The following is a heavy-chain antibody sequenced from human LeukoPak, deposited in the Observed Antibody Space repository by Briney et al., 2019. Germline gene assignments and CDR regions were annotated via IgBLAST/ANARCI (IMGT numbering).Heavy chain of an antibody. J-gene: IGHJ4*02. V-gene: IGHV3-7*01. Sequence: GGSLRLSCVASGFTFSSYWMSWVRQAPGKGLEWVATIRQDGSQKYYVDSVKGRFTISRDNAKDSLYLQMSSLRAGDTAVYYCARDPIYYYGAGSNIVDYWGQGTLVTVSS. D-gene: IGHD3-10*01. CDR3: ARDPIYYYGAGSNIVDY. CDR1: GFTFSSYW. CDR2: IRQDGSQK.